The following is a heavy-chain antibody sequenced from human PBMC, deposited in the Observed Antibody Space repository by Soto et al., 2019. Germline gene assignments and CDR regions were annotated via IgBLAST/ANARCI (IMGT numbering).Heavy chain of an antibody. CDR2: IYYSGST. J-gene: IGHJ4*02. CDR1: GGSISSGGYY. D-gene: IGHD2-2*01. Sequence: PSETLSLTCTVSGGSISSGGYYWSWLRQPPGKGLEWIGYIYYSGSTYYNPSLKSRVTISVDTSKNQFSLKLSSVTAADTAVYYCAREGYVRGIDYWGQGTLVTVSS. V-gene: IGHV4-30-4*01. CDR3: AREGYVRGIDY.